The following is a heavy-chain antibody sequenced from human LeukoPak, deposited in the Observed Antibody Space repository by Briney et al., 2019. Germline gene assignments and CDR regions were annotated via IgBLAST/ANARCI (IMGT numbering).Heavy chain of an antibody. J-gene: IGHJ5*02. V-gene: IGHV3-53*01. D-gene: IGHD3-16*01. CDR3: ARTWGYRFDP. CDR2: IYSGGST. Sequence: GGSLILSCAASGFIVSSNYMTWVRQAPGKGLEWVSVIYSGGSTSYTDSVKGRFTISRDNSKNTLYLQMNSLRAEDTAVYYCARTWGYRFDPWAREPWSPSPQ. CDR1: GFIVSSNY.